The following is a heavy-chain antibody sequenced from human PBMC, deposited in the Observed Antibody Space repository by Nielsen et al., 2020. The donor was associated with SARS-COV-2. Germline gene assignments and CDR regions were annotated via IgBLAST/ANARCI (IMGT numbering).Heavy chain of an antibody. J-gene: IGHJ4*02. V-gene: IGHV5-51*01. CDR2: IYPGDSET. CDR1: GYSFSSYW. CDR3: ARRHMIPFGAGTYHFDF. Sequence: GESLKISCEASGYSFSSYWIARVRQSPGKGLEWIGIIYPGDSETKYSPSFQGQVTMSVDKSLRTAYLQWRTLKASDTAMYYCARRHMIPFGAGTYHFDFWGQGTLVTVSS. D-gene: IGHD3-16*01.